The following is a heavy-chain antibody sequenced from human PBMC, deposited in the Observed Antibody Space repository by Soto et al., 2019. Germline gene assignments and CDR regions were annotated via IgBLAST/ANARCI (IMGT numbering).Heavy chain of an antibody. CDR3: ARETPSAAAAYYYNGLDV. CDR2: IIPVFGTA. CDR1: GGTFSSYF. D-gene: IGHD6-13*01. V-gene: IGHV1-69*01. Sequence: QVQLVQSGAEVKKAGSSVKVSCKVSGGTFSSYFINWVRQAPGQGLEWVWGIIPVFGTASYAEKFQGRVTITADESTSTAYLELSSLRPDDTAVYYCARETPSAAAAYYYNGLDVWGQGTTVTVPS. J-gene: IGHJ6*02.